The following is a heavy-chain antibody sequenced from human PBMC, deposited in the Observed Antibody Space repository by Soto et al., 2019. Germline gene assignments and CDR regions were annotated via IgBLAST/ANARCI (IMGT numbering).Heavy chain of an antibody. D-gene: IGHD6-13*01. J-gene: IGHJ6*02. CDR3: AAFGAQQLVPLGKDYYYYGMDV. Sequence: GASVKVSCKASGFTFTSSAVRWVRQARGQRLEWIGWIVVGSGNTNYAQKFQERVTITRDMSTSTAYMELSSLRSEDTAVYYCAAFGAQQLVPLGKDYYYYGMDVWGQGTTVTVSS. V-gene: IGHV1-58*01. CDR2: IVVGSGNT. CDR1: GFTFTSSA.